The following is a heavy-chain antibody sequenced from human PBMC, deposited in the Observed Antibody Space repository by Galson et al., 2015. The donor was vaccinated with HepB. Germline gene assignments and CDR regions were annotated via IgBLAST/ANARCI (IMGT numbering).Heavy chain of an antibody. CDR1: GFTFSGSA. D-gene: IGHD2-15*01. CDR3: TSIDLAYYYGMDV. J-gene: IGHJ6*02. Sequence: SLRLSCAASGFTFSGSAMHWVRQASGKGLEWVGRIRSKANSYATAYAASVKGRFIISRDDSKNTAYLQMNSLKTEDTAVYYCTSIDLAYYYGMDVWGQGTTVTVSS. CDR2: IRSKANSYAT. V-gene: IGHV3-73*01.